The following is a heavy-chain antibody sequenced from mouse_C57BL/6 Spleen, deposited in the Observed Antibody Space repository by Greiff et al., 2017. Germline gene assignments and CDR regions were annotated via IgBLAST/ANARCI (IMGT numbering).Heavy chain of an antibody. Sequence: QVHVKQSGPGLVQPSQSLSITCTVSGFSLTSYGVHWVRQSPGKGLEWLGVIWSGGSTDYNAAFISRLSISKDNSKSQVFFKMNSLQADDTAIYYCARNFDYPYWYFDVWGTGTTVTVSS. V-gene: IGHV2-2*01. J-gene: IGHJ1*03. CDR1: GFSLTSYG. D-gene: IGHD2-4*01. CDR2: IWSGGST. CDR3: ARNFDYPYWYFDV.